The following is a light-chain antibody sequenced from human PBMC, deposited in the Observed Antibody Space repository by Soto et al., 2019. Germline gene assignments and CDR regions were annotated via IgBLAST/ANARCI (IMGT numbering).Light chain of an antibody. Sequence: QSVLTQPPSVSGAPGQRVTISSTGTSPNFGATNDVQRYQQLPGTAPKLLIYGNSNRPSGVPDRFSGSKSGTSASLAITGLQADDEADYYCQSYDSSLSAHYVFGTGTKLTVL. CDR1: SPNFGATND. CDR2: GNS. J-gene: IGLJ1*01. V-gene: IGLV1-40*01. CDR3: QSYDSSLSAHYV.